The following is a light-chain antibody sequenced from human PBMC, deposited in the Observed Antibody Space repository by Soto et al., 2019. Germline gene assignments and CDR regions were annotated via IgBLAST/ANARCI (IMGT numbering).Light chain of an antibody. CDR1: QSISSW. V-gene: IGKV1-5*03. CDR2: TAS. Sequence: DIQMTQSPSTLSASVGDRVTITCRASQSISSWLAWYQQKPGKAPKLLIYTASSLESGVPSRFSGSGSGTEFTLTISSLQPYDFATYYCQQYNSYRRTFGQGTKVEIK. CDR3: QQYNSYRRT. J-gene: IGKJ1*01.